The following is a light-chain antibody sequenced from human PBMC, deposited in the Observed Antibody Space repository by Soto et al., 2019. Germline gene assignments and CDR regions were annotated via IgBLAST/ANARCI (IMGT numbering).Light chain of an antibody. CDR3: HQSRHWPPAN. Sequence: EVVMTQSPATLSVSPGERATLSCRASQSVDTSLAWYQHKPGQAPRLLIYGASTRATGIPARFSGSGSGTEFTLTISSLQSEDFAVYYCHQSRHWPPANFGGGTKVEI. CDR2: GAS. V-gene: IGKV3-15*01. CDR1: QSVDTS. J-gene: IGKJ4*01.